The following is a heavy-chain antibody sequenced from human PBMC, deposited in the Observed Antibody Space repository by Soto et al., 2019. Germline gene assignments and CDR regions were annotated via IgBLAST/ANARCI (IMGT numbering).Heavy chain of an antibody. CDR3: ARGRLRLAYFDC. CDR2: IYSTGDT. CDR1: GFSVSSNY. D-gene: IGHD3-16*01. J-gene: IGHJ4*02. Sequence: EEQLVETGGGLIQPGGSLRLSCAASGFSVSSNYMTWVRQAPGKGLEWVSIIYSTGDTYYADSVKGRFTLSRDNSQNTLFLQLNSLRAEDTALYYCARGRLRLAYFDCWGQGTLVTVSS. V-gene: IGHV3-53*02.